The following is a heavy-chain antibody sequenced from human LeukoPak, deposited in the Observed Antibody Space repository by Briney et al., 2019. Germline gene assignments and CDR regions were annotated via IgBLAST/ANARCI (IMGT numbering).Heavy chain of an antibody. CDR3: ASEGRQLALTY. Sequence: GGSLRLSCAASGFTFSSYWMHWVRQAPGKGLVWVSRINSDGSSTSYADSVKGRFTISRDNAKNTLYLQMNSLRAEDTAVYYCASEGRQLALTYWGQGTLVTVSS. CDR2: INSDGSST. CDR1: GFTFSSYW. V-gene: IGHV3-74*01. D-gene: IGHD6-13*01. J-gene: IGHJ4*02.